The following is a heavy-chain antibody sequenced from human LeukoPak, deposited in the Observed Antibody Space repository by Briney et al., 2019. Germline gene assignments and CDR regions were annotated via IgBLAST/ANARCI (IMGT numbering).Heavy chain of an antibody. D-gene: IGHD3-10*01. CDR3: ARVPVWFGEFHLDY. CDR1: GFTFSSYW. V-gene: IGHV3-74*01. Sequence: GGSLRLSCAASGFTFSSYWMPWVRQAPGKGLVWVSRINSDGSSTSYADSVKGRFTISRDNAKNTLYLQMNSLRAEDTAVYYCARVPVWFGEFHLDYWGQGTLVTVSS. CDR2: INSDGSST. J-gene: IGHJ4*02.